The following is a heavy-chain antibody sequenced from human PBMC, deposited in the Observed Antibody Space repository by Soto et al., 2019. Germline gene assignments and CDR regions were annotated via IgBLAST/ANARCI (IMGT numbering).Heavy chain of an antibody. J-gene: IGHJ6*02. CDR2: IYHSGST. Sequence: SETLSLTCAVSGGSISGSSWWSWFRQPPGKGLEWIGEIYHSGSTNYNPSLKSRVTISVDKSKNQFSLKLSSVTAADTAVYYCARGPEDYGMDVWGQGTTVTVSS. CDR3: ARGPEDYGMDV. V-gene: IGHV4-4*02. CDR1: GGSISGSSW.